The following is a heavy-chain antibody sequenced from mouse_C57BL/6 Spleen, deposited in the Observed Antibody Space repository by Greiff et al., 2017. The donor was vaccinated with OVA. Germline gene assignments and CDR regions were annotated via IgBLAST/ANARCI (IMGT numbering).Heavy chain of an antibody. D-gene: IGHD2-4*01. Sequence: QVQLQQSGAELVRPGTSVKMSCKASGYTFTNYWIGWAKQRPGHGLEWIGDIYPGGGYTNYNEKFKGKATLTADKSSSTAYMQFSSLTSEDSAIYYCARSPGYDYFYAMDYWGQGTSVTVSS. CDR1: GYTFTNYW. CDR3: ARSPGYDYFYAMDY. V-gene: IGHV1-63*01. J-gene: IGHJ4*01. CDR2: IYPGGGYT.